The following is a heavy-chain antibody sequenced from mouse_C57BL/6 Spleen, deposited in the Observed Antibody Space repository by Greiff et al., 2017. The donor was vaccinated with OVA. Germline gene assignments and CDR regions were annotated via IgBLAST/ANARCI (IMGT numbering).Heavy chain of an antibody. V-gene: IGHV1-61*01. CDR2: IYPSDSET. CDR3: ARGGYGSSPAWFAY. D-gene: IGHD1-1*01. J-gene: IGHJ3*01. CDR1: GYTFTSYW. Sequence: VQLQQPGAELVRPGSSVKLSCKASGYTFTSYWMDWVKQRPGQGLEWIGNIYPSDSETHYNQKFKDKATLTVAKSSSTAYMQLSSLTSEDSAVYYCARGGYGSSPAWFAYWGQGTLVTVSA.